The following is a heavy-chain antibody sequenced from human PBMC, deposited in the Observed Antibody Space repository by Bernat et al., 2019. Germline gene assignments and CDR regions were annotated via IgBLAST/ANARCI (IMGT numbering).Heavy chain of an antibody. Sequence: QVQLVESGGGVVQPGRSLRLSCAASGFTFSSYAMHWVRQAPGKGLEWVAVISFDGNNKYYADSVKGRFTISRDNSKSTLFLQMNSLRVEDTAVYYCARGPPQYCSGDGCYLGLDYWGQGTLVTVSS. V-gene: IGHV3-30-3*01. CDR2: ISFDGNNK. CDR3: ARGPPQYCSGDGCYLGLDY. CDR1: GFTFSSYA. D-gene: IGHD2-15*01. J-gene: IGHJ4*02.